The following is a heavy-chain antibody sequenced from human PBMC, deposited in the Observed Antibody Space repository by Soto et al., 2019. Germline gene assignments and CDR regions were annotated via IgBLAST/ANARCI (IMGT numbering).Heavy chain of an antibody. Sequence: GGSLRLSCAASGFTFSSYGIHWVRQAPGKGLEWVGIIWYDGSNKYYADSVKGRFTISRDSSKNTVYLQMDSLRVEDTAVYYCARDNIAGAYFFDYWGQGALVTVSS. CDR1: GFTFSSYG. CDR3: ARDNIAGAYFFDY. CDR2: IWYDGSNK. V-gene: IGHV3-33*01. D-gene: IGHD1-26*01. J-gene: IGHJ4*02.